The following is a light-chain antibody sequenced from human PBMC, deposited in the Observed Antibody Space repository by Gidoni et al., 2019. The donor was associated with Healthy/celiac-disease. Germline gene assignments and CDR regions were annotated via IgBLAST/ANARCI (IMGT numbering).Light chain of an antibody. CDR1: QSLLHSNGYNY. J-gene: IGKJ4*01. CDR2: LGS. Sequence: DIVMTQSPLSLPVTPGEPASISCRSSQSLLHSNGYNYLDWYLQQPGQSPQLLIYLGSNRASKVPDRFSGSGSGTDFTLKISRVEAEDVGVYYCMQALQTPFTFGGGTKVEIK. CDR3: MQALQTPFT. V-gene: IGKV2-28*01.